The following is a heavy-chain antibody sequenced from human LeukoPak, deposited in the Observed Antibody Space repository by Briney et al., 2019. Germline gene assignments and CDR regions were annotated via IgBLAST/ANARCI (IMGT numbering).Heavy chain of an antibody. J-gene: IGHJ4*02. V-gene: IGHV3-30*18. Sequence: PGGSLRPSCAASGFTFSSCGMHWVRQAPGKGLEWVALISYDGSYIHYADSVKGRFTISRDSSKNTLYLQMNSLRAEDTAVYYCAKDRSSSWAFDYWGQGTLVTVSS. CDR1: GFTFSSCG. D-gene: IGHD6-13*01. CDR2: ISYDGSYI. CDR3: AKDRSSSWAFDY.